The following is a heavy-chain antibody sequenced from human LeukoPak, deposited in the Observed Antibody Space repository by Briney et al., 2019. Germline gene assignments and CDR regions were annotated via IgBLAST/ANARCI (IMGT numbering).Heavy chain of an antibody. D-gene: IGHD6-19*01. V-gene: IGHV3-33*01. J-gene: IGHJ4*02. Sequence: PGGSLRLSCAASGFTFSRYGMHWVRQAPGKGLEWVAAIWEDGTNIHYGDSVKSRFTISRDNSKNMLYLQMNSLRVEDTAVYYCARVGYNSGWYEYWGQGTLVTVSS. CDR3: ARVGYNSGWYEY. CDR2: IWEDGTNI. CDR1: GFTFSRYG.